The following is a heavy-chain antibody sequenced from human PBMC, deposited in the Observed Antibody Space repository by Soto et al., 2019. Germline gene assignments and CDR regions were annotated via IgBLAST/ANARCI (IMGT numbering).Heavy chain of an antibody. J-gene: IGHJ4*02. Sequence: EVQLLESGGGLVQPGGSLRLSCAASGFTFSSNAMSWVRQAPGKGLEWVSAISGSGGSTYYADSVKGRFTISRDNSKNTLYLQMNSLRAEDTAVYFCAKKERSSTSCSDFWGQGTLVTVSS. CDR2: ISGSGGST. D-gene: IGHD2-2*01. CDR3: AKKERSSTSCSDF. CDR1: GFTFSSNA. V-gene: IGHV3-23*01.